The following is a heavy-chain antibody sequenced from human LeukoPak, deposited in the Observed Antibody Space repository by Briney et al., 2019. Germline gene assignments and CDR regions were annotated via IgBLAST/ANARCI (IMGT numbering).Heavy chain of an antibody. Sequence: GGSLRLSCAASGFTFSNVAMSCGRQAPGKGLQWVSAISDSGGGTFYADSVKGRFTISRDNSKNTLYLQLNSLRAEDKAVYYCAKVGVGWVAFEYWGQGTLVTVSS. V-gene: IGHV3-23*01. CDR3: AKVGVGWVAFEY. J-gene: IGHJ4*02. CDR2: ISDSGGGT. D-gene: IGHD3-16*01. CDR1: GFTFSNVA.